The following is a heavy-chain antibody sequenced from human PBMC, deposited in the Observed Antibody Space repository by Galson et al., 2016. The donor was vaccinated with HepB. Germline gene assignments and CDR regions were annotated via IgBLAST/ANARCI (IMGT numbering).Heavy chain of an antibody. Sequence: SETLSLTCSVSGGSISSDSEYWGWIRQPPGKGPEWIGSVYYSGHTYYNPSLRSRVTISVDTSKNQFSLKVTSVTAADTAVYYCARDMTGFYYYFDYWGHGTRVTVSS. J-gene: IGHJ4*01. V-gene: IGHV4-39*07. D-gene: IGHD3-9*01. CDR1: GGSISSDSEY. CDR2: VYYSGHT. CDR3: ARDMTGFYYYFDY.